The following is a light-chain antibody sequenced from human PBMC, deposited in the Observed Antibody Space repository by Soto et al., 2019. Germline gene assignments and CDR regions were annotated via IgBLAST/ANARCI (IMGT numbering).Light chain of an antibody. CDR1: SSDVGAYDY. Sequence: SALTQPRSVSGSRGQAVTISCTGTSSDVGAYDYVSWYQQHPGKAPKLLIYHVSKRPSGVPDRFSGSKSGNTASLTISGLQAEDEADYYCGTDAGSYKVFGIGTKVTVL. CDR2: HVS. J-gene: IGLJ1*01. V-gene: IGLV2-11*01. CDR3: GTDAGSYKV.